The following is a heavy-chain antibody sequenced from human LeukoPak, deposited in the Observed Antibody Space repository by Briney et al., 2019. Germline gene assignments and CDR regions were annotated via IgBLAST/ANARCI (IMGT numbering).Heavy chain of an antibody. J-gene: IGHJ4*02. CDR1: GLILSDYF. Sequence: GGSLRLSCAASGLILSDYFLDWVRQAPGKGLEWVGRTRNKARSYTTEYAASVKGRFTISRDDSKNSVYLQMNSLETEDTAVYFCTTSRVLGSSVYYYVGDDWGQGTLVTVSS. V-gene: IGHV3-72*01. D-gene: IGHD3-22*01. CDR3: TTSRVLGSSVYYYVGDD. CDR2: TRNKARSYTT.